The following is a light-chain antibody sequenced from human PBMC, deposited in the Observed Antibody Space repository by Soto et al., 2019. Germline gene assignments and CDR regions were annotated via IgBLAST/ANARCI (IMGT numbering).Light chain of an antibody. Sequence: QSALTQPPSASGSPGQSVTISCTGTSSDVGGYNSVSWYQQHPGKAPKLMIYEVSKRPSGVPDRFSGSKSGNTASLTVSGLQPDDEADYYCSSYAGSNNLLFGGGTQLTVL. J-gene: IGLJ2*01. V-gene: IGLV2-8*01. CDR3: SSYAGSNNLL. CDR2: EVS. CDR1: SSDVGGYNS.